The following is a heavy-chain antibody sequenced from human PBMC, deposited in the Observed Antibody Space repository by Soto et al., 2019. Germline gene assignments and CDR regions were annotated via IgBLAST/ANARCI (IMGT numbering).Heavy chain of an antibody. Sequence: PSETLSLTCAVSGGSIRSSNWWNWVRQPPGKGLEWIGEILHSGTTNYNPSLKSRVAISVDKSKNQFSLKLNSVTAADTAVYYCARVRQDCSGTSCYLDPWGQGTLVTVSS. CDR2: ILHSGTT. CDR1: GGSIRSSNW. CDR3: ARVRQDCSGTSCYLDP. V-gene: IGHV4-4*02. D-gene: IGHD2-2*01. J-gene: IGHJ5*02.